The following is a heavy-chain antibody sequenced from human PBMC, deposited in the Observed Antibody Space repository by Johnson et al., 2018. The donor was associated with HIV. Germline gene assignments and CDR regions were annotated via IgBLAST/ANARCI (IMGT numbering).Heavy chain of an antibody. J-gene: IGHJ3*02. V-gene: IGHV3-30-3*01. Sequence: QVQLVESGGGVVQPGRSLRLSCAASGFTFSSYAMHWVSQAPGKGLEWVAVISYDGSNKYYADSVKGRFTISRDNSKNTLYLQMNSLRAEDTAVYYCAREGYYSADAFDIWGQGTMVTVSS. CDR1: GFTFSSYA. D-gene: IGHD3-22*01. CDR2: ISYDGSNK. CDR3: AREGYYSADAFDI.